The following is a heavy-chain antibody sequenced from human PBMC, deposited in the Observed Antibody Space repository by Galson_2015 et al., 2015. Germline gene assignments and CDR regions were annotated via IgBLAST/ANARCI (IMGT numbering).Heavy chain of an antibody. D-gene: IGHD6-19*01. Sequence: SLRLSCAASGFTFGDYAMSWFRQAPGKGLEWVGFIRSKAYGGTTEYAASVKGRFTISRDDSKSIAYLQMNSLKTEDTAVYYCTRDWGPGLAVAGPFDYWGQGTLVTVSS. V-gene: IGHV3-49*03. CDR3: TRDWGPGLAVAGPFDY. CDR2: IRSKAYGGTT. J-gene: IGHJ4*02. CDR1: GFTFGDYA.